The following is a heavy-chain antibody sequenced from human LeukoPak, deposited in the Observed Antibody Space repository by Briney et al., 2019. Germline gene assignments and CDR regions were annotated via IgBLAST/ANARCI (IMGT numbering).Heavy chain of an antibody. CDR2: IYTSGST. J-gene: IGHJ5*02. CDR1: GGSISSYY. V-gene: IGHV4-4*07. D-gene: IGHD3-16*02. Sequence: SETLSLTCTVSGGSISSYYWSWIRQPAGKGLEWIGRIYTSGSTNYNPSLKSRVTMSVDTSKNQFPLKLSSVTAADTAVYYCARDPGTVIAENWFDPWGQGTLVTVSS. CDR3: ARDPGTVIAENWFDP.